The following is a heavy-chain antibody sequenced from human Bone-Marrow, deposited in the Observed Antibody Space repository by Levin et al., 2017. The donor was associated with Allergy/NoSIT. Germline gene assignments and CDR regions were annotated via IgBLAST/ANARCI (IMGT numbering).Heavy chain of an antibody. Sequence: LRLSCTVSGGSISSGDYYWSWIRQPPGKGLEWIGYIYYSGSTYYNPSLKSRVTISVDTSKNQFSLKLSSVTAADTAVYYCARRGQHMISFDYWGQGTLVTVSS. J-gene: IGHJ4*02. CDR3: ARRGQHMISFDY. CDR1: GGSISSGDYY. D-gene: IGHD3-16*01. V-gene: IGHV4-30-4*01. CDR2: IYYSGST.